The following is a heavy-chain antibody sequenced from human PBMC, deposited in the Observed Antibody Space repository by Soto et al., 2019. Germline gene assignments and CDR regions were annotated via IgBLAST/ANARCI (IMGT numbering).Heavy chain of an antibody. V-gene: IGHV4-34*01. CDR1: GGSFSCYY. J-gene: IGHJ4*02. D-gene: IGHD3-9*01. CDR3: ARAHPNYDILTGYYSGYFDC. CDR2: IYHTGST. Sequence: SETLSLTCAVYGGSFSCYYWTWIRQPPGKGLEWIGEIYHTGSTYYNPSLKSRVTISVDTSKNQFSLKLSSVTAADTAVYYCARAHPNYDILTGYYSGYFDCWGQGTLVTVSS.